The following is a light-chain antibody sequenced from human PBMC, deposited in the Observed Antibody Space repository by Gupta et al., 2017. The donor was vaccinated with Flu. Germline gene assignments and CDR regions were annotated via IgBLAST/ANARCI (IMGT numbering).Light chain of an antibody. J-gene: IGLJ1*01. V-gene: IGLV3-1*01. CDR3: QAGDSSTAGV. CDR1: KLGDKY. Sequence: SYELTQPPSVSVSPGQTASITCSGDKLGDKYACWYQQKPGQSPVLVIYQDSKRPSGIPGRFSGSNAGNTATLTISGTQAMEEADYYCQAGDSSTAGVFGTGTKVTVL. CDR2: QDS.